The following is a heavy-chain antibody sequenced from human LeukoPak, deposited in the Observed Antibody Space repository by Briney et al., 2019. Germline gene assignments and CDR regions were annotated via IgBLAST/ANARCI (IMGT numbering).Heavy chain of an antibody. Sequence: GGSLRLSCTDSGFTFGDYAMSWFRQAPGKGLEWVGFIRSKAYGGTTEYAASVKGRFTISRDDSKSIAYLQMNSLKTEDTAVYYCTRSYCSGGSCRNHFDDWGQGTLVTVSS. D-gene: IGHD2-15*01. J-gene: IGHJ4*02. CDR2: IRSKAYGGTT. CDR1: GFTFGDYA. V-gene: IGHV3-49*03. CDR3: TRSYCSGGSCRNHFDD.